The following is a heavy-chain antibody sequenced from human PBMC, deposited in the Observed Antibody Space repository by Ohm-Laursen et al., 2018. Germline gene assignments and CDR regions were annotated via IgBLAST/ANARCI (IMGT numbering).Heavy chain of an antibody. CDR3: ARAYEATPPNV. J-gene: IGHJ6*02. CDR2: INQDGSEK. V-gene: IGHV3-7*04. Sequence: SLRLSCAASGFTFNNYWMNWVRQAPGKGLEWVATINQDGSEKEYVDSVKGRFTISRDNAENSVYLQMNSLRVEDTAVYYCARAYEATPPNVWGQGTTVTVS. CDR1: GFTFNNYW. D-gene: IGHD4-23*01.